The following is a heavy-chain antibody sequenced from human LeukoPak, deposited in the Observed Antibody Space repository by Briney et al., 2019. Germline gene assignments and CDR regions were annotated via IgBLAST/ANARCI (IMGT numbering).Heavy chain of an antibody. D-gene: IGHD3-9*01. J-gene: IGHJ4*02. Sequence: GGSLRLSCAASGFDFSSYGMSWVRQSPGKGLEWVSTFSASSTSTYYADSAKGRFTISRDNSKNTLYLQMNSLRDEDTAVYYCAKGDTYYDLLTCFDFWGPGTLVTVSS. CDR2: FSASSTST. V-gene: IGHV3-23*01. CDR3: AKGDTYYDLLTCFDF. CDR1: GFDFSSYG.